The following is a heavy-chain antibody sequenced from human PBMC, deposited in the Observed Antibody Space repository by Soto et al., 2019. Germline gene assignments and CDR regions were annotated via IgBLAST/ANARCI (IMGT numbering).Heavy chain of an antibody. CDR1: GGSISSGGYY. J-gene: IGHJ3*02. Sequence: QVQLQESGPGLVKPSQTLSLTCTVSGGSISSGGYYWSWIRQHPGKGLEWIGYIYYSGSTYYNPSLKSRVTISVDTSKNQFSLKLSSVPAADTAVYYCARDHGELRAGNDAFDIWGQGTMVTVSS. CDR3: ARDHGELRAGNDAFDI. CDR2: IYYSGST. V-gene: IGHV4-31*03. D-gene: IGHD1-7*01.